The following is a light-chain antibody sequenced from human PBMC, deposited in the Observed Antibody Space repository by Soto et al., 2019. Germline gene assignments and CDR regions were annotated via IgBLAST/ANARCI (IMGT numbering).Light chain of an antibody. V-gene: IGKV1-16*01. Sequence: TMSPSSXSTPPPDRVPIPCRDSKGISSYLGWYKKKQGKEXKXXXYAASNLKSGVLSRLRGSGSGTDFTINISSLQPEDFATYYCQEFKSYRLTFGRGTKVDI. CDR3: QEFKSYRLT. CDR2: AAS. J-gene: IGKJ3*01. CDR1: KGISSY.